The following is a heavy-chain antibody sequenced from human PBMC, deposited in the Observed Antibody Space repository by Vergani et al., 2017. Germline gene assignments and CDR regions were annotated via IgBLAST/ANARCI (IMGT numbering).Heavy chain of an antibody. CDR3: ARQKDYYMDV. CDR1: GGSITSNHYY. CDR2: IYTSGDS. Sequence: QVQLQESGPGLVKPSQTLSLTCTVSGGSITSNHYYWSWIRQPAGKGLEWIGRIYTSGDSNYIPSLKSRLTLSVDTSKNQFSLRLTSVTAADTAVYYCARQKDYYMDVWGKGATVTVS. J-gene: IGHJ6*03. V-gene: IGHV4-61*02.